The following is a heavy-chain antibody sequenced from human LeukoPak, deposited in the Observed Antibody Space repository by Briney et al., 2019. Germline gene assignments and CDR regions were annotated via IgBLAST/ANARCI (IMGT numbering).Heavy chain of an antibody. J-gene: IGHJ4*02. Sequence: GGSLRLSCAASGFAFSSYAMSWVRQAPGKGLEWVSAISGSGGSTYHADSVKGRFTVSRDNSKNTLYLQMNSLRAEDTAVYYCAKDRVDYYGSGSFYRATTFDYWGQGTLLTVSS. CDR3: AKDRVDYYGSGSFYRATTFDY. V-gene: IGHV3-23*01. D-gene: IGHD3-10*01. CDR2: ISGSGGST. CDR1: GFAFSSYA.